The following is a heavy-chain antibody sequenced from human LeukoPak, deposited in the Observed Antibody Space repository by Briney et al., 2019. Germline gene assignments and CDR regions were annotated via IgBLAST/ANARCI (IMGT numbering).Heavy chain of an antibody. CDR2: ISSSGSTI. CDR1: GFTFSDYY. J-gene: IGHJ6*03. CDR3: ARDDDKYYMDV. Sequence: PGGSLRLSCAASGFTFSDYYMSWTRQVPGRGLEWVSYISSSGSTIYYADSVKGRFTISRDNAKNSLYLQMNSLRAEDTAVYYCARDDDKYYMDVWGKGTTVTVSS. V-gene: IGHV3-11*04.